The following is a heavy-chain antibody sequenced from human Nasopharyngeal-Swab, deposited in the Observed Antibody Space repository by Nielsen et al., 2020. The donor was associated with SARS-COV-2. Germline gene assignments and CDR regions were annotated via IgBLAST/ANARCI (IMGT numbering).Heavy chain of an antibody. V-gene: IGHV3-30*18. J-gene: IGHJ4*02. D-gene: IGHD3-22*01. CDR3: AKGSPDLFSLYDSSGYSPRYFDY. Sequence: GGSLRLSCAASGFTFSSYGMHWVRQAPGKGLEWVAVISYDGSNKYYADSVKGRFTISRDNSKNTLYLQMNSLRAEDTAVYYCAKGSPDLFSLYDSSGYSPRYFDYWGQGTLVTVFS. CDR1: GFTFSSYG. CDR2: ISYDGSNK.